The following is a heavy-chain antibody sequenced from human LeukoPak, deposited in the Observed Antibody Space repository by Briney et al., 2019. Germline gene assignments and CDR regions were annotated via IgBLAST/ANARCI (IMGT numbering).Heavy chain of an antibody. Sequence: SETLSLTCAVYGGSFSGYCWSWIRQPPGKGLEWIGEINHSGSTNYNPSLKSRVTISVDTSKNQFSLKLSSVTAADTAVYYCARTPRSSGSDYWGQGTLVTVSS. CDR1: GGSFSGYC. J-gene: IGHJ4*02. D-gene: IGHD3-22*01. CDR2: INHSGST. CDR3: ARTPRSSGSDY. V-gene: IGHV4-34*01.